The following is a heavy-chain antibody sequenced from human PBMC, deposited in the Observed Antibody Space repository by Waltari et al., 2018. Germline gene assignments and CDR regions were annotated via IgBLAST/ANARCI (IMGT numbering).Heavy chain of an antibody. CDR1: GFTFSSYG. J-gene: IGHJ4*02. CDR2: LKYDCSNN. CDR3: AKDRTCLYPLYYFDY. Sequence: QVQLVESGGGVVQPGRSLRLSCAASGFTFSSYGMTWVRPAPGKGREWLDVLKYDCSNNDYGCCVKCQFTIPRDNSKIRLYLQMNSLRAEYTAVYYCAKDRTCLYPLYYFDYWGQGTQVTVSS. D-gene: IGHD2-2*01. V-gene: IGHV3-30*13.